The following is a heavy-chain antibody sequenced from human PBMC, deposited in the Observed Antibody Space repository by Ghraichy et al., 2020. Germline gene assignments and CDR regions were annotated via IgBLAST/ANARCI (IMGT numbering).Heavy chain of an antibody. J-gene: IGHJ6*02. CDR1: GYTFTSYG. Sequence: ASVKVSCKASGYTFTSYGISWVRQAPGQGLEWMGWISAYNGNTNYAQKLQGRVTMTTDTSTSTAYMELRSLRSDDTAVYYCARDSYGAPYYYYGMDVWGQGTTVTVSS. CDR3: ARDSYGAPYYYYGMDV. CDR2: ISAYNGNT. V-gene: IGHV1-18*01. D-gene: IGHD5-18*01.